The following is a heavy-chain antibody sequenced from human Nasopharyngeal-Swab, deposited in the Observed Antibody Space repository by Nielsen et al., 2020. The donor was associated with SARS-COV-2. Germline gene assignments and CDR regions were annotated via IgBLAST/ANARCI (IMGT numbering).Heavy chain of an antibody. Sequence: ASVKVSCKASGYTFTSYDINWVRQATGQGLEWMGRINPNSGGTNYAQKFQGRVTMTRDTSLRKGTMELSGLRSDDTAVYFCSRVPRVGGYSYGYDYWGQGTLVTVSS. V-gene: IGHV1-2*06. J-gene: IGHJ4*02. D-gene: IGHD5-18*01. CDR3: SRVPRVGGYSYGYDY. CDR2: INPNSGGT. CDR1: GYTFTSYD.